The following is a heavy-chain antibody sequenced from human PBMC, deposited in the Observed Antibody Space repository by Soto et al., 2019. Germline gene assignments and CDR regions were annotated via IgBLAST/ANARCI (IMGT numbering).Heavy chain of an antibody. V-gene: IGHV3-30*18. CDR2: ISYDGSNK. CDR3: AKDLSSLGSPYYDFWSGYYTARTLDV. CDR1: GFTFSSYG. J-gene: IGHJ6*02. Sequence: GGSLRLSCAASGFTFSSYGMHWVRQAPGKGLEWVAVISYDGSNKYYADSVKGRFTISRDNSKNTLYLQMNSLRAEDTAVYYCAKDLSSLGSPYYDFWSGYYTARTLDVWGQGTTVTVS. D-gene: IGHD3-3*01.